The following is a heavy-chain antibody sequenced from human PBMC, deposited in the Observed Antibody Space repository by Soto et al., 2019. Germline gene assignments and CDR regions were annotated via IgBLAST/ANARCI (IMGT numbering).Heavy chain of an antibody. CDR2: IRSKANSYAT. D-gene: IGHD2-2*01. V-gene: IGHV3-73*01. CDR1: GFTFSGSA. J-gene: IGHJ6*02. CDR3: TGCSSTSCYPYYYYYGMDV. Sequence: GGSLRLSCAASGFTFSGSAMHWVRQASGKGLEWVGRIRSKANSYATAYAASVKGRFTISRDDSKNTAYLQMNSLKTEDTAVYYCTGCSSTSCYPYYYYYGMDVWGQGTTVTVSS.